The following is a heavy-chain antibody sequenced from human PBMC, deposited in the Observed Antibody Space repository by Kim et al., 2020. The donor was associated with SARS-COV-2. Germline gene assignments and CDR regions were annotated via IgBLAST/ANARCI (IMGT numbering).Heavy chain of an antibody. V-gene: IGHV1-3*01. J-gene: IGHJ6*02. Sequence: KYSQKFKGRVTITRDTSASTAYMELSSLRSEDTAVYYCSVSYYYYYGMDVWGQGTTVTVSS. CDR3: SVSYYYYYGMDV.